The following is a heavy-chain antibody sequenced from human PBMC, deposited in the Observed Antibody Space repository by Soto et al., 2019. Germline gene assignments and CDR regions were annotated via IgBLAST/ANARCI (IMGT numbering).Heavy chain of an antibody. CDR3: ARKSGYIYGLVGPTGVFDP. D-gene: IGHD5-18*01. CDR1: GGSISSGDYY. CDR2: IYYSGST. V-gene: IGHV4-30-4*01. J-gene: IGHJ5*02. Sequence: LSLTCTVSGGSISSGDYYWSWIRQPPGKGLEWIGYIYYSGSTYYNPSLKSRVTISVDTSKNQFSLKLSSVTAADTAVYYCARKSGYIYGLVGPTGVFDPWGQGSMVTVSS.